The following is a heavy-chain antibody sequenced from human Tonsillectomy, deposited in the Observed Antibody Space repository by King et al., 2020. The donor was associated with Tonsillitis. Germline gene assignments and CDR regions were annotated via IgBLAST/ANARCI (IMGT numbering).Heavy chain of an antibody. Sequence: QPQESGSGLVKPSQTLSLTCAVSGGSISSGGYSWSWIRQPPGKGLEWIGYIYHSGSTYYNPSLKSRVTISVDRSKNQFSLQLSSVTAADTAVYYCARVSLWSGYYKFDYWGQGTLVTVSS. D-gene: IGHD3-3*01. J-gene: IGHJ4*02. V-gene: IGHV4-30-2*01. CDR1: GGSISSGGYS. CDR3: ARVSLWSGYYKFDY. CDR2: IYHSGST.